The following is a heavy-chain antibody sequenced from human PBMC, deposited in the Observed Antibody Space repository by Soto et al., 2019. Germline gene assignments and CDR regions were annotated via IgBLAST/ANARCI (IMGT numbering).Heavy chain of an antibody. V-gene: IGHV4-59*08. J-gene: IGHJ6*03. CDR2: IYYSGST. CDR1: GGSISSYY. CDR3: ARLDREIVVVPAANKASYYYYYMDV. Sequence: PSETLSLTCTVSGGSISSYYWSWIRQPPGKGLEWIGYIYYSGSTNYNPSLKSRVTISVDTSKNQFSLKLSSVTAADTAVYYCARLDREIVVVPAANKASYYYYYMDVWGKGTTVTVSS. D-gene: IGHD2-2*01.